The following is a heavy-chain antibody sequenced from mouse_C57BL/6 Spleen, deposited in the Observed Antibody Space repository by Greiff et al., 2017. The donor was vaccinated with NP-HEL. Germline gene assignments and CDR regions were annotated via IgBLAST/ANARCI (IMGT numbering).Heavy chain of an antibody. Sequence: QVQLQQPGAELVKPGASVKLSCKASGYTFTSYWMQWVKQRPGQGLEWIGEIDPSDSYTNYNQKFKGKATLTVDTSSSTAYMQLSSLTSEDSAVYYCARRGYYGSIDYWGQGTTLTVSS. CDR2: IDPSDSYT. J-gene: IGHJ2*01. CDR1: GYTFTSYW. V-gene: IGHV1-50*01. CDR3: ARRGYYGSIDY. D-gene: IGHD1-1*01.